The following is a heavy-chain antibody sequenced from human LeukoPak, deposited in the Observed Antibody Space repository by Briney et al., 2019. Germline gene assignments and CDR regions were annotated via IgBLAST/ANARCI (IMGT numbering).Heavy chain of an antibody. Sequence: SETLSLTCAVYGGSFSGYYWSWIRQPPGKGLEWIGEINHSGSTNYNPSLKSRVTISVDTSKNQFSLKLSSVTAADTAVYYCARLFGVRAAAGRGIWFDPWGQGTLVTVSS. V-gene: IGHV4-34*01. CDR3: ARLFGVRAAAGRGIWFDP. CDR1: GGSFSGYY. CDR2: INHSGST. J-gene: IGHJ5*02. D-gene: IGHD6-13*01.